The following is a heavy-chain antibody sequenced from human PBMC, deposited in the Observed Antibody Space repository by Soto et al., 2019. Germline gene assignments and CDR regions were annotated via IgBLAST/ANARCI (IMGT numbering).Heavy chain of an antibody. CDR3: ARVWYYDSSGYYAFDY. V-gene: IGHV1-18*04. CDR1: GYIFTSYG. J-gene: IGHJ4*02. Sequence: ASVKVSCKAAGYIFTSYGISWVRQAPGQGLEWMGWTSADNGRTNYAQKFQGRVTMTTDTSSSTAYMELRSLRSDDTAVYYCARVWYYDSSGYYAFDYWGLGTLVTVSS. D-gene: IGHD3-22*01. CDR2: TSADNGRT.